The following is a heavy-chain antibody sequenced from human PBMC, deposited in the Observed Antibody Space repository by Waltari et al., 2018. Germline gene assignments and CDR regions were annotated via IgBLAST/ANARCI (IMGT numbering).Heavy chain of an antibody. CDR3: ARGRDIFLAH. Sequence: QVQLQQWGAGLLKPSETLSLTCGVYGGSFSGYYWTWIRQSPGKGLEWIGEINHSGSTNCNPSLKSRVTISIDTSKNQLSLNLSSVTAADTAVFYCARGRDIFLAHWGQGTRVTVSS. V-gene: IGHV4-34*01. D-gene: IGHD3-3*02. J-gene: IGHJ4*02. CDR2: INHSGST. CDR1: GGSFSGYY.